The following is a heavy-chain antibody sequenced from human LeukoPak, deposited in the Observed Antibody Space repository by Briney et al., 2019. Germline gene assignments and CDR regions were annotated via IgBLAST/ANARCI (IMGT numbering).Heavy chain of an antibody. CDR2: INPNSGGT. D-gene: IGHD2-15*01. J-gene: IGHJ4*02. Sequence: GASVKVSCKASGYTFTGYYMHWVRQAPGQGLEWMGWINPNSGGTNYAQKFRGRVTMTRDTSISTAYMELSRLRSDDTAVYYCARSVVVVAATFDYWGQGTLVTVSS. V-gene: IGHV1-2*02. CDR1: GYTFTGYY. CDR3: ARSVVVVAATFDY.